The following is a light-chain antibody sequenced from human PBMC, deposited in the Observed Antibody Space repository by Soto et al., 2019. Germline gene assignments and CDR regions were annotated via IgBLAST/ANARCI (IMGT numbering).Light chain of an antibody. CDR2: ANN. Sequence: QLVLTQPPSVSGAPGQRVTISCTGSRSNIGAGYDVHWYQQLPRAAPKLLMYANNNRPSGVPVRFSASKSGTSASLAITGLQADDEADYYCQTYDSGLNVVVFGGGTQLTVL. CDR3: QTYDSGLNVVV. CDR1: RSNIGAGYD. V-gene: IGLV1-40*01. J-gene: IGLJ2*01.